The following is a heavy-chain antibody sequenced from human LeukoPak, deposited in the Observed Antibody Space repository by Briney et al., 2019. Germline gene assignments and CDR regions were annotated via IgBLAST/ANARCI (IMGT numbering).Heavy chain of an antibody. CDR3: ARGKNYMDV. J-gene: IGHJ6*03. V-gene: IGHV4-59*01. CDR2: IYYSGYT. Sequence: SETLSLTCTVSGGSISSYYWSWIRQPPGKGLEWIGCIYYSGYTNYNPSLKSRVTISVDTSKNRFSLKLSSVTAADTAVYYCARGKNYMDVWGKGTTVTISS. CDR1: GGSISSYY.